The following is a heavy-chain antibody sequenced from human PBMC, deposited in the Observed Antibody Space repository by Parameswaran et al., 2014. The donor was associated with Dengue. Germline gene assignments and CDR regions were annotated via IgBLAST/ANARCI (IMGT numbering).Heavy chain of an antibody. CDR2: FNPSGGST. CDR3: ARSYRTYDAFDI. V-gene: IGHV1-46*01. Sequence: VRQMPGKGLEWMGIFNPSGGSTSYAQKFQGRVTMTRDTSTSTVYMELSSLRSEDTAVYYCARSYRTYDAFDIWGQGTMVTVSS. D-gene: IGHD3-10*01. J-gene: IGHJ3*02.